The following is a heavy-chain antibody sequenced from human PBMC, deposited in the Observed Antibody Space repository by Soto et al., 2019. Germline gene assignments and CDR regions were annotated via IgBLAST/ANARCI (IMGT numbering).Heavy chain of an antibody. V-gene: IGHV4-31*03. D-gene: IGHD2-2*01. CDR2: IYYSGST. CDR1: GGSISSGGYY. J-gene: IGHJ4*02. Sequence: SETLSLTCTVSGGSISSGGYYWSWIRQYPGKGLEWIGYIYYSGSTYYNPSLKSRVTISVDTSKNQFSLKLSSVTAADTAVYYCARSSTSANYFDYWGQGTLVTVSS. CDR3: ARSSTSANYFDY.